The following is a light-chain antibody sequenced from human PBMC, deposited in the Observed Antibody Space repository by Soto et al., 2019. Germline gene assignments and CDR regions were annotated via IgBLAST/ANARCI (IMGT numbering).Light chain of an antibody. V-gene: IGKV4-1*01. J-gene: IGKJ2*01. CDR2: WAS. Sequence: DIVMTQSPDSLAVSLGERATINCKSSRSVLYSSNNKNYLAWYQQKPGQPPKLLVYWASTRESGVPDRFSGSGSGTDFTLTISSLQAEDVAVYYCQQYYNIPYTFGQGTQLEIK. CDR3: QQYYNIPYT. CDR1: RSVLYSSNNKNY.